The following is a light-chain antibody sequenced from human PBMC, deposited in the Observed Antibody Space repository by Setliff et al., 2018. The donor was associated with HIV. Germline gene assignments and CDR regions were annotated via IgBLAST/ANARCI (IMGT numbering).Light chain of an antibody. Sequence: QSALTQPASVSGSPGQSITISCTGTSSDVGRYNLVSWYQQHPGKAPKLMIYQATKRPSGVSNRFSGSKSGNTAFLTISGLQAEDEADYYCCSNTGSNTYVFGTGTKVTVL. CDR3: CSNTGSNTYV. CDR2: QAT. J-gene: IGLJ1*01. V-gene: IGLV2-23*01. CDR1: SSDVGRYNL.